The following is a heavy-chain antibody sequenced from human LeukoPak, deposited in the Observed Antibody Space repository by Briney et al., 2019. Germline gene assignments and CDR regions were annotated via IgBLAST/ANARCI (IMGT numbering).Heavy chain of an antibody. Sequence: PSETLSLTCTVSGGSISSYYWSWIRQPPRKGLEWIGYIYNRGSTNYNPSLKSRVTISVDTSKNQFSLKLSSVTAADTAVYYCARRDGYNLSFDYWGQGTLVTVSS. CDR2: IYNRGST. CDR3: ARRDGYNLSFDY. J-gene: IGHJ4*02. D-gene: IGHD5-24*01. CDR1: GGSISSYY. V-gene: IGHV4-59*01.